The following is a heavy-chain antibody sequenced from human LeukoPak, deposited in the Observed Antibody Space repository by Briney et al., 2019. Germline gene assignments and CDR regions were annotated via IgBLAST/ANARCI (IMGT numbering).Heavy chain of an antibody. CDR3: ARVRRRIGYYYDSSGYYYFDY. D-gene: IGHD3-22*01. J-gene: IGHJ4*02. CDR1: GYTFTGYY. Sequence: ASVKVSCKASGYTFTGYYMHWVRQASGQGLEWMERINPNSGGTNYAQKFQGRVTMTRDTSVSTAYMELSRLRSDDTAVYYCARVRRRIGYYYDSSGYYYFDYWGQGTLVTVSS. CDR2: INPNSGGT. V-gene: IGHV1-2*06.